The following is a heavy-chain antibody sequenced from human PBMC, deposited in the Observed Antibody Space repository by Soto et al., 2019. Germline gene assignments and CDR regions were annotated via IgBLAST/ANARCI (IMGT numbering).Heavy chain of an antibody. CDR2: ITSDGRT. D-gene: IGHD4-17*01. CDR3: AKDYSTVTTDPLSVVLFDY. CDR1: GVTFRSYA. J-gene: IGHJ4*02. Sequence: PAVSLRLSCAASGVTFRSYAMSGVRQAPGKGLEWVSIITSDGRTYYADSVKGRFTISRDNSKNTVYLQMNSLRAEDTAVYYCAKDYSTVTTDPLSVVLFDYWGQGALVTVSS. V-gene: IGHV3-23*01.